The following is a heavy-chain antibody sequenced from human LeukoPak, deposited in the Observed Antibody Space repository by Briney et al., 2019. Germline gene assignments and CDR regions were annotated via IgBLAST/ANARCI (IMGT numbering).Heavy chain of an antibody. J-gene: IGHJ6*04. Sequence: GRSLRLSCAASGFTFSSYGMHWVRQAPGKGLEWVAVIWYDGSNKYYADSVKGRFTISRDNSKNTLYMQMNSLRAEDTAVYYCGRGESSSWYLKPYYGMDVWGKGTTVTVSS. CDR1: GFTFSSYG. CDR2: IWYDGSNK. V-gene: IGHV3-33*01. D-gene: IGHD6-13*01. CDR3: GRGESSSWYLKPYYGMDV.